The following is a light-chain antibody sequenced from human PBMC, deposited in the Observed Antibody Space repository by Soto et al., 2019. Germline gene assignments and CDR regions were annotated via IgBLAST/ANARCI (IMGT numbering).Light chain of an antibody. CDR2: GAS. Sequence: EIVLTQSPGTMSLSPWERATLSCRASQSVSNNYLAWYQQKPGQAPRLLIYGASSRATGIPARFSGSGSGTDFTLTISSLEPEDFAVYYCQQRSNWWTFGQGTKVE. J-gene: IGKJ1*01. CDR1: QSVSNNY. CDR3: QQRSNWWT. V-gene: IGKV3D-20*02.